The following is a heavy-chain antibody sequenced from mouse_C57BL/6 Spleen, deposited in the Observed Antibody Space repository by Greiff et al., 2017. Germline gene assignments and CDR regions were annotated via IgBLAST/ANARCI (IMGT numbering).Heavy chain of an antibody. CDR3: ARGAGVSSGYVDD. D-gene: IGHD3-2*02. V-gene: IGHV1-52*01. Sequence: QVQLQQPGAELVRPGSSVQLSCKASGYTFTSYWMHWVKQRPIQGLEWIGNIDPSDSETHYNQKFKDKATLTVDKSSSTAYMQLSSLTSEDSAVYYCARGAGVSSGYVDDGGQGTTLTVSS. J-gene: IGHJ2*01. CDR1: GYTFTSYW. CDR2: IDPSDSET.